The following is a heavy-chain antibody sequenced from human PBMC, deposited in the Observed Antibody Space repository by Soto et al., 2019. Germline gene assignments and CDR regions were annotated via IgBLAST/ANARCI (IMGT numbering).Heavy chain of an antibody. CDR2: IYYSGST. Sequence: QVQLQESGPGLVKPSETLSLTCTVSGGSISSYYWSWIRQPPGKGLEWIGYIYYSGSTNYNPSLKSRVTISVDPSKNQFSLKLSSVTAADTAVYYCARERYSSGWHDWWFDPWGQGTLVTVSS. CDR1: GGSISSYY. CDR3: ARERYSSGWHDWWFDP. J-gene: IGHJ5*02. V-gene: IGHV4-59*01. D-gene: IGHD6-19*01.